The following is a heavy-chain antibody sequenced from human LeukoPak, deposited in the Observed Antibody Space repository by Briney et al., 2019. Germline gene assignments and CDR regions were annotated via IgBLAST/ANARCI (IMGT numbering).Heavy chain of an antibody. V-gene: IGHV4-34*01. Sequence: SETLSLTCAVYGGSITGYYWSWIRQTPGRGLEWVGEIHCTGATSYNPSLKSRATISTDTSKNQFSLRLSSVTAADTAVYYCARGNILTGYCFDFWGQGALVTASS. CDR3: ARGNILTGYCFDF. D-gene: IGHD3-9*01. CDR2: IHCTGAT. J-gene: IGHJ4*02. CDR1: GGSITGYY.